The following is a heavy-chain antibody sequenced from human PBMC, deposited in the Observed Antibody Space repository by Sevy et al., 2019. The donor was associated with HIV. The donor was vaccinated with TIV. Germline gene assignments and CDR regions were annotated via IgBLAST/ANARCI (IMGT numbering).Heavy chain of an antibody. Sequence: SETLSLTCTVSGGSISSGGYYWSWIRQPAGGGLEWIGRIYPSGSTNYRPSLKSRVTMSVDTSKNQFSLELSSVTAADTAVYYCARVRTVAGVNGVGWFDPWGQGTLVTVSS. CDR3: ARVRTVAGVNGVGWFDP. CDR1: GGSISSGGYY. CDR2: IYPSGST. V-gene: IGHV4-61*02. D-gene: IGHD2-8*01. J-gene: IGHJ5*02.